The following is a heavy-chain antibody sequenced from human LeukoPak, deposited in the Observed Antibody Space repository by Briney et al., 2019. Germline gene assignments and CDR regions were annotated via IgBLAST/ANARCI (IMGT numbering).Heavy chain of an antibody. D-gene: IGHD2-15*01. J-gene: IGHJ4*02. Sequence: GASVKVSCKASGYTFTGYYMHWVRQAPGQGLEWMGWISAYNGNTNYAQKLQGRVTMTTDTSTSTAYMELRSLRSDDTAVYYCARDGVVVAARGIGYWGQGTLVTVSS. CDR3: ARDGVVVAARGIGY. CDR2: ISAYNGNT. CDR1: GYTFTGYY. V-gene: IGHV1-18*04.